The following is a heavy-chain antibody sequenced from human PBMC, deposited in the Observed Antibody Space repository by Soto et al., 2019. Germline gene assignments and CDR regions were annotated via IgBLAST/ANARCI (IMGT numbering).Heavy chain of an antibody. D-gene: IGHD1-1*01. V-gene: IGHV4-34*01. Sequence: QVQLQQWGAGLLKPSETLSLTCAVYGGSFSGYYWSWIRQPPGKGLEWIGEINHSGSTNYNPSLTSPATISVDTSKNQFSLKLSSVTAADTAVYYCRHNKPSYYYGMDVWGQGTTVTVSS. J-gene: IGHJ6*02. CDR3: RHNKPSYYYGMDV. CDR2: INHSGST. CDR1: GGSFSGYY.